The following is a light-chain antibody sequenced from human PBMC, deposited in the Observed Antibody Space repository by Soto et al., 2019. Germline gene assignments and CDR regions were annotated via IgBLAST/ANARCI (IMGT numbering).Light chain of an antibody. CDR1: SSDVCGYNY. J-gene: IGLJ3*02. CDR3: SSYAASNNFYFV. Sequence: QSVLNPAPSPSGAPGHSVPISRTGTSSDVCGYNYVSWYQQYPGRAPKLMIYEVTKRPSGVPDRFSGSKSGNTASLTVSGLQAEDEADYYCSSYAASNNFYFVFGGGTQLTVL. CDR2: EVT. V-gene: IGLV2-8*01.